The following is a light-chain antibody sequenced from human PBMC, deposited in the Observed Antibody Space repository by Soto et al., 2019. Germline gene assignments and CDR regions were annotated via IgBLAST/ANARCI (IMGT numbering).Light chain of an antibody. V-gene: IGLV2-14*03. CDR2: XVX. CDR3: SSYTSSSTLL. Sequence: QSALTQPASVSGSPGQSITISCTGTPSDVGVYDYVSWYQQHPGKAPXLIIXXVXXXXXXXSNRFXGSKSGXTXSXTISGXXXXXXXXYYCSSYTSSSTLLFGGGTKLTVL. CDR1: PSDVGVYDY. J-gene: IGLJ2*01.